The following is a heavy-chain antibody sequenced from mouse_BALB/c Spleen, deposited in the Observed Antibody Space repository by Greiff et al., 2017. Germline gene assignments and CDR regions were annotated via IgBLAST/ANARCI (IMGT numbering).Heavy chain of an antibody. Sequence: EVQLVESGGGLVKPGGSLKLSCAASGFTFSSYAMSWVRQSPEKRLEWVAEISSGGSYTYYPDTVTGRFTISRDNAKNTLYLEMSSLRSEDTAMYYCARENFITTASYAMDYWGQGTSVTVSS. V-gene: IGHV5-9-4*01. CDR1: GFTFSSYA. CDR3: ARENFITTASYAMDY. CDR2: ISSGGSYT. J-gene: IGHJ4*01. D-gene: IGHD1-1*01.